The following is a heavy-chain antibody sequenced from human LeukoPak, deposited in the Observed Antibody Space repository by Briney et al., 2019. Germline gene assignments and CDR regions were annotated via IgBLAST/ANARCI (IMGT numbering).Heavy chain of an antibody. Sequence: GGSLRLSCAASGFTFSSYNMNWVRQAPGKGLEWISSISSTSDYTYYTDSVKGRFTISRDNAKNSLFLQMNSLRAEDTAVYYCGDATSDYWGQGTLVTVSS. D-gene: IGHD1-26*01. CDR2: ISSTSDYT. CDR1: GFTFSSYN. CDR3: GDATSDY. J-gene: IGHJ4*02. V-gene: IGHV3-21*01.